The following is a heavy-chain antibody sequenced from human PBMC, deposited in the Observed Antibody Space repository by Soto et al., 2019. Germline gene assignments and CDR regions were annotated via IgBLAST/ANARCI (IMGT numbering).Heavy chain of an antibody. Sequence: QVQLVQSGAEVKKPGASVKVSCKASGYTFTSYAISWVRQAPGQGLEWVGWISAYNGNTNYAQKLQGRVTMTTDTSTSTSYMELRSRRSDDTAIYCCAGGAAAGLNDYWGQGTLVTVSS. CDR1: GYTFTSYA. V-gene: IGHV1-18*01. D-gene: IGHD6-13*01. J-gene: IGHJ4*02. CDR3: AGGAAAGLNDY. CDR2: ISAYNGNT.